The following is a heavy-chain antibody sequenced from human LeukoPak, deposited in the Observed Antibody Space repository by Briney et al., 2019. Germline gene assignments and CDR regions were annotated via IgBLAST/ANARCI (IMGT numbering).Heavy chain of an antibody. CDR3: ARGGGYYYDSSGYYY. J-gene: IGHJ4*02. Sequence: ASVKVSCKASGYTFTGYYMHWLRQAPGQGLEWIGRINPNSGGTNYAQKFQGRVTMTRDTSISTAYMELSRLRSDDTAVYYCARGGGYYYDSSGYYYWGQGTLVTVSS. V-gene: IGHV1-2*06. D-gene: IGHD3-22*01. CDR2: INPNSGGT. CDR1: GYTFTGYY.